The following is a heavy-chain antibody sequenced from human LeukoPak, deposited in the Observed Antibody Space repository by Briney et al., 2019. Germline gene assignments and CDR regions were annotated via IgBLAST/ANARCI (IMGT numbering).Heavy chain of an antibody. Sequence: PGGSLRLSCAASGFTFSSYSMNWVRQAPGKGLEWVSSISSSSSYIYYADSVKGRFTISRDNAKNSLYLQMNSLRAEDTAVYYCARDRTGYSSGGGGYWGQGTLVTASS. J-gene: IGHJ4*02. CDR1: GFTFSSYS. V-gene: IGHV3-21*01. D-gene: IGHD6-19*01. CDR2: ISSSSSYI. CDR3: ARDRTGYSSGGGGY.